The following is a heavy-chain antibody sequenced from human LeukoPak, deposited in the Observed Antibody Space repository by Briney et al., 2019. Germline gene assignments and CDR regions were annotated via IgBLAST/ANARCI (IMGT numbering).Heavy chain of an antibody. CDR2: ISYDGSNK. D-gene: IGHD3-10*01. Sequence: GGSLRLSCASSGFTFSNYVLYWVRQAPGKGLEWVAVISYDGSNKYYADSVKGRFTISRYNSKNTLYLQMNCLRAEDTAVYYCAKGSGSYFDSQFDPWGQGTLINVSS. CDR3: AKGSGSYFDSQFDP. V-gene: IGHV3-30*18. J-gene: IGHJ5*02. CDR1: GFTFSNYV.